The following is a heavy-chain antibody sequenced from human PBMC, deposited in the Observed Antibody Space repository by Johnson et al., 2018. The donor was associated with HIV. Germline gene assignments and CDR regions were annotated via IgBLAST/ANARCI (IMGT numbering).Heavy chain of an antibody. CDR2: IRYDGSNK. Sequence: QVQLVESGGGVVQPGGSLRLSCAASGFTFSSYGMHWVRQAPGKGLEWVAFIRYDGSNKYYADSVKGRFTISRDNSKNTLYLQMNSLRGEETAGYYCARVGRDLVTRGGFDVWGPGTVVTVSS. J-gene: IGHJ3*01. CDR3: ARVGRDLVTRGGFDV. V-gene: IGHV3-30*02. CDR1: GFTFSSYG. D-gene: IGHD5-18*01.